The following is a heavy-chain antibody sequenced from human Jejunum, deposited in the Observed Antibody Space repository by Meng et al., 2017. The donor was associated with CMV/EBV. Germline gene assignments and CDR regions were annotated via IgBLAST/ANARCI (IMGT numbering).Heavy chain of an antibody. J-gene: IGHJ4*02. CDR1: GFIFSHYA. V-gene: IGHV3-30-3*01. CDR3: AKDFGDTTMSDFDY. Sequence: TSGFIFSHYAMHWVRQAPGKGLEWVAVISFDGNNEYYADSVKGRFSISRDNSKNTVFLQMNTLRAEDTAVYYCAKDFGDTTMSDFDYWGQGTLVTVSS. D-gene: IGHD5-18*01. CDR2: ISFDGNNE.